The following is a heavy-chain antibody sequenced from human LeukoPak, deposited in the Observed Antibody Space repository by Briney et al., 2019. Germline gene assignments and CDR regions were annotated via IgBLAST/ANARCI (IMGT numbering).Heavy chain of an antibody. Sequence: GGSLRLSCVASGFTFSSYSMNWVRQAPGKGLEWVSSISSSSSYIYYADSVKGRFTISRDNAKNSLYLQMNSLRAEDTAVYYCASSTTVTNPFDYWGQGTLVTVSS. CDR2: ISSSSSYI. J-gene: IGHJ4*02. CDR3: ASSTTVTNPFDY. CDR1: GFTFSSYS. V-gene: IGHV3-21*01. D-gene: IGHD4-17*01.